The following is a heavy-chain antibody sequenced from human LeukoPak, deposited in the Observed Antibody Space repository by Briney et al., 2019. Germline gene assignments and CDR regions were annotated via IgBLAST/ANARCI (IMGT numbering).Heavy chain of an antibody. CDR3: ASANPILLDYYYYYYMDV. J-gene: IGHJ6*03. CDR2: IDNSGTYI. V-gene: IGHV3-21*01. Sequence: GGSLRLSCTASGFTFTTYSMDWFRQAPGKGLEWVSSIDNSGTYIYYADSGKGRFTISRDNSKNSLYLQMNSLRAEDTAVYYCASANPILLDYYYYYYMDVWGKGTTVTVSS. CDR1: GFTFTTYS. D-gene: IGHD3-3*01.